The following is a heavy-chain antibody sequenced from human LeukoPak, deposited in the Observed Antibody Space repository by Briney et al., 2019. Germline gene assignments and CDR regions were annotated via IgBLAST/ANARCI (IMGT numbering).Heavy chain of an antibody. J-gene: IGHJ3*02. Sequence: GGSLRLSCAASGIIFSNYWMHWVRQAPEKGLVWVSRINRDGSSTSYADSVKGRFTISRDNSKNTLYLQMNSLRAEDMAVYYCAKDTGIAVAGTRGDAFDIWGQGIMVTVSS. CDR3: AKDTGIAVAGTRGDAFDI. V-gene: IGHV3-74*01. CDR1: GIIFSNYW. D-gene: IGHD6-19*01. CDR2: INRDGSST.